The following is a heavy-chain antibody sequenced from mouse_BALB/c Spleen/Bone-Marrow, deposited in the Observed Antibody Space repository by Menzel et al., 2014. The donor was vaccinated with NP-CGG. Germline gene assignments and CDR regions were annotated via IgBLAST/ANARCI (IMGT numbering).Heavy chain of an antibody. CDR2: INPSTGYT. D-gene: IGHD2-1*01. Sequence: QVQLQQSGAELAKPGASVKMSCKASGHTFTSYWMHWVKQRPGQGLEWIGYINPSTGYTEYNQKFKDKTTLTADKSPSTAYMQLSSLTSEDSAVYYCARYGNYGDYFDYWGQGTTLTVSS. CDR1: GHTFTSYW. CDR3: ARYGNYGDYFDY. V-gene: IGHV1-7*01. J-gene: IGHJ2*01.